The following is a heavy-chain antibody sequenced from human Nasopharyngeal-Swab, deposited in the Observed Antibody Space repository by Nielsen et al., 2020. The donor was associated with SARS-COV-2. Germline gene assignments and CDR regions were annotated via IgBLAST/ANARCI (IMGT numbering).Heavy chain of an antibody. Sequence: SETLSLTCTVSGGSISSGGYYWIWIRQHPGKGLEWIGYIYYSGSTYYNPSLKSRVTISVDTSKNQFSLKLSSVTAADTAVYYCARARLYYYGSGNYYMDVWGKGTMVTVSS. CDR3: ARARLYYYGSGNYYMDV. CDR1: GGSISSGGYY. D-gene: IGHD3-10*01. CDR2: IYYSGST. V-gene: IGHV4-31*03. J-gene: IGHJ6*03.